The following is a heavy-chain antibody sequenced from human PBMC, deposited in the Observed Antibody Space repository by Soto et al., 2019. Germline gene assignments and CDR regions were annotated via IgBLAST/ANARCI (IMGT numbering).Heavy chain of an antibody. CDR2: IYYSGST. CDR3: ATLYHYDSSVGY. Sequence: QLQLQESGPGLVKPSETLSLTCTVSGGSISSSSYYWGWIRQPPGKGLEWIGSIYYSGSTYYNPCLKSRVTISVDTSKNQFSLKLSSVTAADTAVYYCATLYHYDSSVGYWGQGTLVTVSS. D-gene: IGHD3-22*01. CDR1: GGSISSSSYY. J-gene: IGHJ4*02. V-gene: IGHV4-39*01.